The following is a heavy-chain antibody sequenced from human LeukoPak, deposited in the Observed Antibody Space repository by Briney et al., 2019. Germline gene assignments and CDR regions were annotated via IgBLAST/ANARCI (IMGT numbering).Heavy chain of an antibody. Sequence: SETLSLTCAVYGGSFSGHYWSWIRQPPGKGLEWIGEIYHSGSTNYNPSLKSRVTISVDKSKNQFSLKLSSVTAADTAVYYCARHYGPWGQGTLVTVSS. J-gene: IGHJ5*02. D-gene: IGHD3-16*01. V-gene: IGHV4-34*01. CDR3: ARHYGP. CDR1: GGSFSGHY. CDR2: IYHSGST.